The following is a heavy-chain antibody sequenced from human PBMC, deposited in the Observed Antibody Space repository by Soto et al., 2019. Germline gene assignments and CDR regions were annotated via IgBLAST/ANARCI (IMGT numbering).Heavy chain of an antibody. J-gene: IGHJ4*02. D-gene: IGHD3-22*01. V-gene: IGHV3-53*01. CDR1: GFTVSSNY. CDR2: IYSGGST. Sequence: PGGSLRLSCAASGFTVSSNYMSWVRQAPGKGLEWVSVIYSGGSTYYADSVKGRFTISRDNSKNTLYLQMNSLRAEDTAVYYCARVGIDYDSSGYYDYWGQGTLVTVSS. CDR3: ARVGIDYDSSGYYDY.